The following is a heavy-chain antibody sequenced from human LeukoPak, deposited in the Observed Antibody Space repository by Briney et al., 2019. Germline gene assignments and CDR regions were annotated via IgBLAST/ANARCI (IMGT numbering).Heavy chain of an antibody. CDR1: GFTFSSDW. V-gene: IGHV3-7*01. Sequence: GGSLRLSCAASGFTFSSDWMNWVRQPPGKGRGWRANRKLDGSEKYYVHSVKGRFTISRDNAKNSLYLQMNSLRAEDTAVYYCARDPSRGYTYGYGDYWGQGTLVTVSS. CDR3: ARDPSRGYTYGYGDY. J-gene: IGHJ4*02. D-gene: IGHD5-18*01. CDR2: RKLDGSEK.